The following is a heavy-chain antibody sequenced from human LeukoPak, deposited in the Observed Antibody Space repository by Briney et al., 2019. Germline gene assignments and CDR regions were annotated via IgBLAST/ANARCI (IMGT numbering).Heavy chain of an antibody. CDR2: IDQDGSEK. J-gene: IGHJ3*02. CDR3: AGDEGDAFDI. CDR1: GFTFSSSW. Sequence: GGSLRLSCAASGFTFSSSWMSWVRQAPGKGLEWVANIDQDGSEKYFMDSVKDRFTISRDNAKKSLYLQMNSLRAEDTAVYYCAGDEGDAFDIWGQGTMVTVSS. V-gene: IGHV3-7*01.